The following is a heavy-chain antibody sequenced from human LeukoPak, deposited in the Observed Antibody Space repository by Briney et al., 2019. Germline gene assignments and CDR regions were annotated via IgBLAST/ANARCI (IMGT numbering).Heavy chain of an antibody. Sequence: GASVKVACKASGGTFSSYAISWVRQAPGQGLEWMGRIIPIFGTANYAQKFQGRVTITTDESTRTAYMELSSLRSEDTAVYYCAREVSAVAGTRLYYFDYWGQGTLVTVSS. V-gene: IGHV1-69*05. D-gene: IGHD6-19*01. CDR2: IIPIFGTA. J-gene: IGHJ4*02. CDR1: GGTFSSYA. CDR3: AREVSAVAGTRLYYFDY.